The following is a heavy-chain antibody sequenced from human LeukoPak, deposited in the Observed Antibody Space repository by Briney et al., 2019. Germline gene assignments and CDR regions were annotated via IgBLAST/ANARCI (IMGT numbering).Heavy chain of an antibody. V-gene: IGHV4-38-2*01. CDR1: GYSISSGYY. CDR2: IYHSGST. J-gene: IGHJ5*02. CDR3: AAADDYGDSYGWFDP. D-gene: IGHD4-17*01. Sequence: SETLSLTCAVSGYSISSGYYWGWIRQPPGKGLERIGSIYHSGSTYYNPSLKSRVTISVDTSKNQFSLKLSSVTAADTAVYYCAAADDYGDSYGWFDPWGQGTLVTVSS.